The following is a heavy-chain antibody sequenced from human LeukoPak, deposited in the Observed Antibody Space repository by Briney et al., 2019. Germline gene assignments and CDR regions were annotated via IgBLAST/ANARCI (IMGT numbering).Heavy chain of an antibody. D-gene: IGHD3-22*01. J-gene: IGHJ4*02. CDR3: ARDYYDSSGYYY. V-gene: IGHV3-66*01. CDR2: IYSGGST. CDR1: GFTASSNY. Sequence: GGSLRLSCAASGFTASSNYMSWVRQAPGKGLEWVSVIYSGGSTYYADSVKGRFTISRDNSKNTLYLQMNSLRAEDTAVYYCARDYYDSSGYYYWGQGTLVTVSS.